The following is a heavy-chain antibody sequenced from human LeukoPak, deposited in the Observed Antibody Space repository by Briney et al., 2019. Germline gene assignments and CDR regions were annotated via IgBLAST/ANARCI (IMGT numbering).Heavy chain of an antibody. V-gene: IGHV4-4*02. CDR1: GFSFSSYAM. CDR2: VHLNGAT. J-gene: IGHJ4*02. Sequence: PGGTLRLSCAGSGFSFSSYAMSWGRQPPGKGLEWIGEVHLNGATNYNPSLESRVSMSIDKSKNQLSLKLSSVTAADTATYYCTRESGAFSPFGFWGQGTLVTVSS. D-gene: IGHD1-26*01. CDR3: TRESGAFSPFGF.